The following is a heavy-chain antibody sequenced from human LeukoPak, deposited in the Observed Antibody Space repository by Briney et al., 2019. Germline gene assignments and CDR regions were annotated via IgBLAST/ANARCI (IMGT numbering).Heavy chain of an antibody. CDR1: GFSFSDTY. CDR2: IKNKADRGEI. Sequence: GGSLRLSCATSGFSFSDTYINWVRQIPGTGLEWVGLIKNKADRGEIEYAAPVKDRFTISRDDSKNTVYLQMSSLKTEDTAVYYCTTESSGSLPYWGQGTLVTVSS. V-gene: IGHV3-15*07. CDR3: TTESSGSLPY. J-gene: IGHJ4*02. D-gene: IGHD1-26*01.